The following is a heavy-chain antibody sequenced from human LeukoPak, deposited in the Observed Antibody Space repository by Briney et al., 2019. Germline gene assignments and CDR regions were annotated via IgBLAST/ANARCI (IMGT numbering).Heavy chain of an antibody. CDR1: GFTFSDYY. J-gene: IGHJ6*02. D-gene: IGHD3-10*01. Sequence: GGSLRLSCAASGFTFSDYYMSWNRQAPGKGLEWVSYISSSSSYTNYADSVKGRFTISRDNAKNSLYLQMNSLRAEDTAVYYCARSRYYGSGIVDVWGQGTTVTVSS. CDR2: ISSSSSYT. V-gene: IGHV3-11*06. CDR3: ARSRYYGSGIVDV.